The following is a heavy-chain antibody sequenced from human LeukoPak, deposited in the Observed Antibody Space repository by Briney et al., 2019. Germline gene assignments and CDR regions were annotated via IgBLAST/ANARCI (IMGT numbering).Heavy chain of an antibody. J-gene: IGHJ4*02. CDR3: AKELYYYDSSGYSENYFDY. D-gene: IGHD3-22*01. CDR2: ISYDGSNK. V-gene: IGHV3-30*18. CDR1: GFTFSSYG. Sequence: PGGSLRLSCAASGFTFSSYGMHWVRQAPGKGLEWVAVISYDGSNKYYADSVKGRFTISRDNSKNTLYLQVNSLRAEDTAVYYCAKELYYYDSSGYSENYFDYWGQGTLVTVSS.